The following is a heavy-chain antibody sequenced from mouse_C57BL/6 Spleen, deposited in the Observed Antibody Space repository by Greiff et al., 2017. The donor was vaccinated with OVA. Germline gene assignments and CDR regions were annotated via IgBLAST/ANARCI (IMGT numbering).Heavy chain of an antibody. J-gene: IGHJ3*01. CDR3: ARQAPLEIYYGSSSAWFAY. Sequence: EVMLVESGGDLVKPGGSLKLSCAASGFTFSSYGMSWVRQTPDKRLEWVATISSGGSYTYYPDSVKGRFTISRDNAKNTLYLQMSSLKSEDTAMYYCARQAPLEIYYGSSSAWFAYWGQGTLVTVSA. CDR2: ISSGGSYT. V-gene: IGHV5-6*01. CDR1: GFTFSSYG. D-gene: IGHD1-1*01.